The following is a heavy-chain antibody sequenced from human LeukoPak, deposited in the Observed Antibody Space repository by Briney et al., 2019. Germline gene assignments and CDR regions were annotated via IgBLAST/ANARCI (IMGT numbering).Heavy chain of an antibody. CDR1: GFTFDDYA. D-gene: IGHD6-19*01. CDR3: AKAYSSGGGVDY. CDR2: ISWNSGSI. J-gene: IGHJ4*02. V-gene: IGHV3-9*01. Sequence: GRSLRLSCAASGFTFDDYAMHWVRQAPGKGLEWVSGISWNSGSIGYADSVKGRFTISRDNAKNSLYLQMNSLRAEDTALYYCAKAYSSGGGVDYCGQGTLVTVSS.